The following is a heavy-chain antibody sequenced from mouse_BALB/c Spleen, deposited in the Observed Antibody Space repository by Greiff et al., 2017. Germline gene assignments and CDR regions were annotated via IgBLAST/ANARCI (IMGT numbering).Heavy chain of an antibody. CDR1: GYSFTSYY. CDR3: ARVTARASFAY. V-gene: IGHV1S135*01. Sequence: VQLKQSGPELMKPGASVKISCKASGYSFTSYYMHWVKQSHGKSLEWIGYIDPFNGGTSYNQKFKGKATLTVDKSSSTAYMHLSSLTSEDSAVYYCARVTARASFAYWGQGTLVTVSA. D-gene: IGHD3-2*01. J-gene: IGHJ3*01. CDR2: IDPFNGGT.